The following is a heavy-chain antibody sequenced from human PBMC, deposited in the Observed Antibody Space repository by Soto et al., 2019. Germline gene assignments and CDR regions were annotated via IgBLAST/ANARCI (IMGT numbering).Heavy chain of an antibody. D-gene: IGHD2-8*01. CDR3: ARAPLPYCTNGVCYLFDY. V-gene: IGHV1-18*01. CDR1: GYTFTSYG. CDR2: ISAYNGNT. Sequence: ASVKVSCKASGYTFTSYGISWVRQAPGQGLEWMGWISAYNGNTNYAQKHQGKVNMTTDTSTSTAYMELRSLRFDDTAFFYCARAPLPYCTNGVCYLFDYWGQGTLVTVSS. J-gene: IGHJ4*02.